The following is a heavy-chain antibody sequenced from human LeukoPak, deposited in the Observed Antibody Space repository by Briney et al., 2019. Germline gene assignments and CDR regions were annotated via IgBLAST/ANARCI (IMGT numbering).Heavy chain of an antibody. Sequence: ASVTVSCKASGYTFTSYYMHWVRQAPGQGLEWMGTINPSGGSTSYAQKFQGRVTMTRDTSTSTVYMELSSLRSEDTAVYYCARATQIRDYSSNYWGQGTLVTVSS. D-gene: IGHD4-11*01. CDR1: GYTFTSYY. J-gene: IGHJ4*02. CDR3: ARATQIRDYSSNY. CDR2: INPSGGST. V-gene: IGHV1-46*01.